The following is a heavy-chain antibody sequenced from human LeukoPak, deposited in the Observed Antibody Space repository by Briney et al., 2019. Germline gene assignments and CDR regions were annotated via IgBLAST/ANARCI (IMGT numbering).Heavy chain of an antibody. CDR1: GYTFTGYY. D-gene: IGHD4-17*01. Sequence: ASVNVSCKASGYTFTGYYMHWVRQATGQGLEWMGRINPNNGGTTYAQKFQGRVTMTRDTSISTAYMEVSRLRFDDTAVYYCVRDRRVTTPTEYYYYGLDVWGQGTTVTVSS. CDR2: INPNNGGT. V-gene: IGHV1-2*06. CDR3: VRDRRVTTPTEYYYYGLDV. J-gene: IGHJ6*02.